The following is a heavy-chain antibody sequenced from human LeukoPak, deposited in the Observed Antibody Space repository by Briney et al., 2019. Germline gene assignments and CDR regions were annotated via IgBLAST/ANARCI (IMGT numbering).Heavy chain of an antibody. V-gene: IGHV4-61*02. J-gene: IGHJ4*02. CDR2: INTSGST. CDR3: ARLGYYDSSGYYPLSPTDFDY. Sequence: PSETLSLTCTVSGGSISSGSYYWSWIRQPAGKGLEWIGRINTSGSTNYNPSLKSRVTISVDTSKNQFSLKLSSVTAADTAVYYCARLGYYDSSGYYPLSPTDFDYWGQGTLVTVSS. D-gene: IGHD3-22*01. CDR1: GGSISSGSYY.